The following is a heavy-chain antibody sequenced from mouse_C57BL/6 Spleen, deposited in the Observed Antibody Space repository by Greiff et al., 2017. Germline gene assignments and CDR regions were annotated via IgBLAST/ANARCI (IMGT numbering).Heavy chain of an antibody. J-gene: IGHJ1*03. CDR1: GYTFTSYW. CDR2: IHPNSGST. D-gene: IGHD1-1*01. V-gene: IGHV1-64*01. CDR3: ERTGYYGSSLIWYFDV. Sequence: QVQLQQPGAELVKPGASVKLSCKASGYTFTSYWMHWVKQRPGQGLEWIGMIHPNSGSTNYNEKLKSKATLTVDKSSSTAYMQLSSLTSEDSAVYYCERTGYYGSSLIWYFDVWGTGTTVTVSS.